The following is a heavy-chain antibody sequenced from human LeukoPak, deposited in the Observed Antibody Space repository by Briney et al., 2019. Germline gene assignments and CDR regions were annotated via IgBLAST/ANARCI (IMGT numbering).Heavy chain of an antibody. CDR3: AVIGSLSNYHYMDV. D-gene: IGHD2/OR15-2a*01. CDR2: MNPNSGNT. V-gene: IGHV1-8*03. CDR1: GYTFTSYD. Sequence: GASVKVSCKASGYTFTSYDINWVRQATGQGLEWMGWMNPNSGNTGYAQKFQGRVTITRNTSISTAYMELSSLRSEDTAVYYCAVIGSLSNYHYMDVWGKGTTVTVSS. J-gene: IGHJ6*03.